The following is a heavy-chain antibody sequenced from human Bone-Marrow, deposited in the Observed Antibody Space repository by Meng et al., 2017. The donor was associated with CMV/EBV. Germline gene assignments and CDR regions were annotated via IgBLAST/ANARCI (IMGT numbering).Heavy chain of an antibody. Sequence: LSLTCAASGFTFSNAWMSWVRQAPGKGLEWVGRIKSKTDGGTTDYAAPVKGRFTISRDDSKNTLYLQMNSLKTEDTAVYYCTTEYQYDSSGYPRGAPYYFDYWGQGTLVTASS. J-gene: IGHJ4*02. CDR3: TTEYQYDSSGYPRGAPYYFDY. V-gene: IGHV3-15*01. CDR1: GFTFSNAW. CDR2: IKSKTDGGTT. D-gene: IGHD3-22*01.